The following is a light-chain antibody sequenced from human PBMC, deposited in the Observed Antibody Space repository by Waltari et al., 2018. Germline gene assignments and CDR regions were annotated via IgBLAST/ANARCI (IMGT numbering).Light chain of an antibody. CDR2: SSS. V-gene: IGKV3-11*01. Sequence: DIVLTQSPATLSLSPGERATLSCRASQSINNSLAWYPQKTGQAPRHLIYSSSNRATDIPARFSGSGSGTDFFLTISSLDPEDFAVYYCQQRSSWPRTFGQGTRVEVK. J-gene: IGKJ1*01. CDR1: QSINNS. CDR3: QQRSSWPRT.